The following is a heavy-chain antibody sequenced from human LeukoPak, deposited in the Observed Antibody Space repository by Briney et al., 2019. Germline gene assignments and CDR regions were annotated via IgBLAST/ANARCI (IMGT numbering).Heavy chain of an antibody. Sequence: PGGSLRLSCAASGFTVSSNYMSWVRQAPGKGLEWVSAISGSGGSTYYADSVKGRFTISRDNAKNTLYLQMNSLRAEDTAVYYCARDSLNYYDSSGFDPSLDYWGQGTLVTVSS. CDR3: ARDSLNYYDSSGFDPSLDY. V-gene: IGHV3-53*01. CDR2: ISGSGGST. J-gene: IGHJ4*02. D-gene: IGHD3-22*01. CDR1: GFTVSSNY.